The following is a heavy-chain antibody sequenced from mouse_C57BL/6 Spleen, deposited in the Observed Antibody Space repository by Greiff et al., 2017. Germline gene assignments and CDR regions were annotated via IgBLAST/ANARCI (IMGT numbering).Heavy chain of an antibody. CDR3: ARDDD. CDR1: GYSITSGYY. J-gene: IGHJ2*01. CDR2: ISYDGSN. V-gene: IGHV3-6*01. Sequence: EVQLQESGPGLVKPSPSLSLSCSVTGYSITSGYYWNWIRQFPGNKMEWMGYISYDGSNNYNPSLKNRISITRDTSKNQFFLKLNSVTTEDTATYYCARDDDWGQGTTLTVAS.